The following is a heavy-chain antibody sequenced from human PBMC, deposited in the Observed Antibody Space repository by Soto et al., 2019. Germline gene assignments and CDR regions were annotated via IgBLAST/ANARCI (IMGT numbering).Heavy chain of an antibody. CDR3: AGGVPYYYDSSGYYSNEIFDY. V-gene: IGHV3-23*01. J-gene: IGHJ4*02. Sequence: GGSLRLSCAASGFTFSSYAMSWVRQAPGKGLEWVSAISGSGGSTYYADSVKGRFTISRDNSKNTLYLQMNSLRAEDTAVYYCAGGVPYYYDSSGYYSNEIFDYWGQGTLVTVSS. CDR1: GFTFSSYA. D-gene: IGHD3-22*01. CDR2: ISGSGGST.